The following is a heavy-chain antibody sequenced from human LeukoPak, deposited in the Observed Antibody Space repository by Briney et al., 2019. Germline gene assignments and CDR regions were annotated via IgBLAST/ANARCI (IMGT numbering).Heavy chain of an antibody. CDR3: ARVYYHSSAYYLYFFDY. CDR2: IYYSGST. V-gene: IGHV4-59*01. Sequence: SETLSLTCTVSGDSIRNYYWTWIRQPPGKALEWIGYIYYSGSTNYNPSLKSRVTISVDTSKNQFPLKLSSVTAADTAVYYCARVYYHSSAYYLYFFDYWGQGTLVTVSS. D-gene: IGHD3-22*01. J-gene: IGHJ4*02. CDR1: GDSIRNYY.